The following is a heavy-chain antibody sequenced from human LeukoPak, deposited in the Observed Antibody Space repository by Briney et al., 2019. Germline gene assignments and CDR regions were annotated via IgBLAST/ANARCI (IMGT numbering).Heavy chain of an antibody. CDR3: ARRLTQYDCFDP. CDR2: TYYRSTWYN. CDR1: GDSVSSNSVT. D-gene: IGHD2-2*01. J-gene: IGHJ5*02. V-gene: IGHV6-1*01. Sequence: SQTLSLTCAISGDSVSSNSVTWNWIRQSPSRGLEWLGRTYYRSTWYNDYAVSVRGRITVNPDTSKNQFSLHLNSVTPEDAAVYYCARRLTQYDCFDPWGQGILVTVSS.